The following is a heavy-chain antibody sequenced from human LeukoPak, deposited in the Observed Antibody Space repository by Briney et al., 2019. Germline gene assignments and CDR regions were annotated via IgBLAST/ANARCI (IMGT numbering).Heavy chain of an antibody. J-gene: IGHJ4*02. Sequence: ASVKVSCKASGYTFTSYDINWVRQATGQGLEWMGWTNPNSGNTGYAQKFQGRVTMTRNTSISTAYMELSSLRSEDTAVYYCARGVGCSGGSCSDYWGQGTLVTVSS. CDR1: GYTFTSYD. V-gene: IGHV1-8*01. CDR2: TNPNSGNT. CDR3: ARGVGCSGGSCSDY. D-gene: IGHD2-15*01.